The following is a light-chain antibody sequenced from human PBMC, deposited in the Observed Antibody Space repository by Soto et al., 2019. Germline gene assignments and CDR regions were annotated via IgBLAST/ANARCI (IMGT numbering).Light chain of an antibody. CDR3: QQYNNWPPWT. V-gene: IGKV3-15*01. J-gene: IGKJ1*01. CDR2: GAS. Sequence: EIVMTQSPATLSGSPGERATLSCGASQSITSNVAWYQQKPGQAPRLLIYGASTRATGIPARFSGSGSGTEFTLTISSLQSEDFAVYYCQQYNNWPPWTFGQGTKVEVK. CDR1: QSITSN.